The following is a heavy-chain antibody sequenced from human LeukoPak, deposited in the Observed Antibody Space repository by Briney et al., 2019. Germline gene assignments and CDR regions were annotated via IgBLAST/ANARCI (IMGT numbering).Heavy chain of an antibody. CDR3: ARVPQGYCSGGSCYGRNAFDI. Sequence: GASVKVSCKASGYTFTRYYMHWVRQAPGQGLEWMGVINPSGGNTNYAQKFQGRVTMTRDMSTSTVYMELSSLRSEDTAVYYCARVPQGYCSGGSCYGRNAFDIWGQGTMATVSS. J-gene: IGHJ3*02. V-gene: IGHV1-46*01. CDR2: INPSGGNT. D-gene: IGHD2-15*01. CDR1: GYTFTRYY.